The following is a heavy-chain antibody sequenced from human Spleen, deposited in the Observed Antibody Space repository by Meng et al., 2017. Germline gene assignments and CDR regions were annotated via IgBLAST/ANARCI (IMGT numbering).Heavy chain of an antibody. CDR1: GGSFSGYY. Sequence: QVQLQQWGAGLLKPSETLSLTCAVYGGSFSGYYWSWIRQPPGKGLEWIGEVYDGGYTKYNPALKSRVTISGDTSKNEVSLKVNSVTAADTAVYYCARNRYDSSAHVFDPWGQGTLVTVSS. CDR2: VYDGGYT. CDR3: ARNRYDSSAHVFDP. J-gene: IGHJ5*02. V-gene: IGHV4-34*01. D-gene: IGHD3-22*01.